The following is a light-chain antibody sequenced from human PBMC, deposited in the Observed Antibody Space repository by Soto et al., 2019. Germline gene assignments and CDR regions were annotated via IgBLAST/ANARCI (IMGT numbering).Light chain of an antibody. V-gene: IGKV3-15*01. CDR3: QQYNNWPRAT. CDR1: QNISRS. J-gene: IGKJ4*01. CDR2: GTS. Sequence: EIVMTQSPVTLSVSPGERATLSCRASQNISRSLAWYQQKPGQGPSLLIYGTSTRAGGVPARFSGGGSGTEFTLTISSLQSEDFGIYYCQQYNNWPRATFGGGTKVDIK.